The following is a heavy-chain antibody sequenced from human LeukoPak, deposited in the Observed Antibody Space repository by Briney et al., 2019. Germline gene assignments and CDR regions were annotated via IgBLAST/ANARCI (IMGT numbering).Heavy chain of an antibody. CDR3: AKERGSSGYFDY. CDR2: ISTDGSRT. D-gene: IGHD6-6*01. CDR1: GFTFSYHW. J-gene: IGHJ4*02. Sequence: PGGSLRLSCAASGFTFSYHWMHWVRRAPGKGLEWVARISTDGSRTDYADSVKGRFTISRDNARHTLNLQLSSLTTEDTALYYCAKERGSSGYFDYWGQGTLVTVSS. V-gene: IGHV3-74*01.